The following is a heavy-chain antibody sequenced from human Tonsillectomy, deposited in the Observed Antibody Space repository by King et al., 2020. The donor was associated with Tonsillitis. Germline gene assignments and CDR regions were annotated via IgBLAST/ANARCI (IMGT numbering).Heavy chain of an antibody. V-gene: IGHV5-51*01. CDR1: GYSFTSYW. Sequence: VQLVESGAEVKKPGESLKISCKGSGYSFTSYWIGWVRQMPGKGLEWMWIIYPGDSDTRYSPSFQGTVPISADKSISTAYLQWSRLKASDTAMYYCARLGPYLGATRPFDYWGQGTLVTVSS. CDR2: IYPGDSDT. J-gene: IGHJ4*02. CDR3: ARLGPYLGATRPFDY. D-gene: IGHD1-26*01.